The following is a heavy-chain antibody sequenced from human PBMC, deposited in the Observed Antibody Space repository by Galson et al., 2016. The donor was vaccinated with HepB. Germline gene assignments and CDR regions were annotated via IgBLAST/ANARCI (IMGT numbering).Heavy chain of an antibody. CDR2: ISSSSAII. CDR1: GFTFGDYY. D-gene: IGHD2-2*01. Sequence: SLRLSCAASGFTFGDYYMSWVRQAPGKGLEWISYISSSSAIIYYADSVEGRFTVSRDNAKSALHLQMDSLRVEDTAVYYCARAQSRYCSSTGCYFLDNWGQGTLVTVSS. V-gene: IGHV3-11*01. J-gene: IGHJ4*02. CDR3: ARAQSRYCSSTGCYFLDN.